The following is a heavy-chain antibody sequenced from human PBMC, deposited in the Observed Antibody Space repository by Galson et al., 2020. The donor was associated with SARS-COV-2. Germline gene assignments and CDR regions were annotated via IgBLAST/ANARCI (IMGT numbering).Heavy chain of an antibody. V-gene: IGHV3-23*01. J-gene: IGHJ4*02. CDR1: GFTFSRHA. CDR2: IGGSDGST. CDR3: AKDRDDCSTTSCYPALDF. Sequence: GGSLRLSCVVSGFTFSRHAMSWVRQVPGKGLEWVSAIGGSDGSTYYADSVKGRFTISRDNSKNILYLQMSSLRADDTAVYYCAKDRDDCSTTSCYPALDFWGQGTLVTVSS. D-gene: IGHD2-2*01.